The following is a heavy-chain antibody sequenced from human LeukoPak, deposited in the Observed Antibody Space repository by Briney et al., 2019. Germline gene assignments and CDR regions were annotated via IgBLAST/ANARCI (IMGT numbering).Heavy chain of an antibody. D-gene: IGHD3-16*02. CDR3: ARGRGLSYYFDY. CDR1: GGSFSGYY. CDR2: INHSGST. J-gene: IGHJ4*02. V-gene: IGHV4-34*01. Sequence: SETLSLTCAVYGGSFSGYYWSWIRQPPGKGLEWIGEINHSGSTNYNPSLKSRVTISVDTSKNQFSLKLSSVTAADTAVYYCARGRGLSYYFDYWGQGTLVTVSS.